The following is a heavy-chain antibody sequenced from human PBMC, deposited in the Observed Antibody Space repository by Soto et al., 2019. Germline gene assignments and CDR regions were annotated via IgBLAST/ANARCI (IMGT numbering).Heavy chain of an antibody. V-gene: IGHV4-39*01. CDR1: GGSFSGYY. CDR3: ARHAKGYYASGSYDYWFDP. CDR2: IHYSAST. J-gene: IGHJ5*02. Sequence: PSETLSLTCAVYGGSFSGYYWGWIRQPPGKGLEYIGSIHYSASTYYSPSLKSRVSISVDTSKNQFSLRLSSVTAADAAIYYCARHAKGYYASGSYDYWFDPWGQGTLVTVSS. D-gene: IGHD3-10*01.